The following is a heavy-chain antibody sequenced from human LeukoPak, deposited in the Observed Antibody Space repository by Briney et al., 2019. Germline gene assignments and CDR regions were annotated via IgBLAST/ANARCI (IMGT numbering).Heavy chain of an antibody. D-gene: IGHD6-13*01. V-gene: IGHV3-30*18. CDR2: ISYDGSNK. CDR1: GFTFSSYG. Sequence: GGSLRLSCAASGFTFSSYGMHWVRQAPGKGLEWVAVISYDGSNKYYADSVKGRFTISRDNSKNTLYLQMNSLRAEGTAVYYCAKDRGHSSSPGLAFDIWGQGTMVTVSS. J-gene: IGHJ3*02. CDR3: AKDRGHSSSPGLAFDI.